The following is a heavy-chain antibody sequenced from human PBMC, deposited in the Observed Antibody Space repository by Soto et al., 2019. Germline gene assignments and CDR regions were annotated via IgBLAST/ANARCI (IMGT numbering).Heavy chain of an antibody. CDR1: GGTFSSYA. V-gene: IGHV1-69*13. J-gene: IGHJ6*02. CDR3: VIILTTRYSSRMAPYYYYGMDV. CDR2: IIAIFGTA. D-gene: IGHD2-21*01. Sequence: ASVKFSCKASGGTFSSYAISWVRQAPGQGLEWMGGIIAIFGTANYAQKFQGRVTITADESTSTAYMELSSLRSEDTAVYYCVIILTTRYSSRMAPYYYYGMDVWGQGTTVTVSS.